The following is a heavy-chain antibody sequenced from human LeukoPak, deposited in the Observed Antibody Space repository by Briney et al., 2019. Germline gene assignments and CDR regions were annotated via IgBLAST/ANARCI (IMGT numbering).Heavy chain of an antibody. V-gene: IGHV4-59*01. CDR3: ARGPKVVPAAI. J-gene: IGHJ4*02. D-gene: IGHD2-2*01. CDR1: GGSISSYY. Sequence: SETLSLTCTVSGGSISSYYWNWIRQPPGKGLEWIGYIYYSGSTNYNPSLKSRVTISVDRSKNQFPLKLNSVTAADTAVYYCARGPKVVPAAIWGQGTLVTVSS. CDR2: IYYSGST.